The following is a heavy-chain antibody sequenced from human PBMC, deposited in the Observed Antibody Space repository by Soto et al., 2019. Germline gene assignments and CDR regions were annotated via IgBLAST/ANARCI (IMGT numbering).Heavy chain of an antibody. CDR1: GFILNGFG. CDR2: ISSDGSDT. CDR3: AKGHVAVIHFTFHI. V-gene: IGHV3-30*18. D-gene: IGHD6-19*01. Sequence: QVQVVESGGGVVQPGGSLRLSCGAPGFILNGFGVHWVRQAPGKGPEWVGAISSDGSDTSYGDSVRGRFVVSRDNSKDTVFLQMNSLRGDDTAVYYCAKGHVAVIHFTFHIWGQGTVVTVSS. J-gene: IGHJ3*02.